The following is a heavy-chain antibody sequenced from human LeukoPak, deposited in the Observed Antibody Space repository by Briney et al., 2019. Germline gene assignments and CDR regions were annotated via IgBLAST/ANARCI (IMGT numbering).Heavy chain of an antibody. Sequence: SETLSLTCTVSGGSISSSSYYWGWIRQPPGKGLEWIGSIYYSGSTYYNPSLKSRVTISVDTSKNQFSLKLSSVTAADTAVYYCATLNDYYDSSDYPRFGPWGQGTLVTVSS. CDR3: ATLNDYYDSSDYPRFGP. V-gene: IGHV4-39*01. D-gene: IGHD3-22*01. J-gene: IGHJ5*02. CDR1: GGSISSSSYY. CDR2: IYYSGST.